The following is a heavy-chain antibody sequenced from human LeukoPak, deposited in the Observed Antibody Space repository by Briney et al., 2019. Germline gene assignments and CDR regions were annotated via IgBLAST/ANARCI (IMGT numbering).Heavy chain of an antibody. CDR2: INHSGST. CDR1: GGSISTYY. D-gene: IGHD3-10*01. V-gene: IGHV4-34*01. Sequence: SETLSLTCTVSGGSISTYYWSWIRQPPGKGLEWIGEINHSGSTNYNPSLKSRVTISVDTSKNQFSLKLSSVTAADTAVYYCARQVVGYYGSGSPYYYYMDVWGKGTTVTVSS. CDR3: ARQVVGYYGSGSPYYYYMDV. J-gene: IGHJ6*03.